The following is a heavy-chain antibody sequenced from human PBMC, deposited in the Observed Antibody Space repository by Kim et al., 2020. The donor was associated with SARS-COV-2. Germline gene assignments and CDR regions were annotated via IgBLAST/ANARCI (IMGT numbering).Heavy chain of an antibody. Sequence: GGSLRLSCAASGFTFSNFAMSWVRQAPGKGLEWVSVIRGGGTTRFYADSGTGRFTISRDNSRNTLFLQLNSLRAEDTAVYYCAKCSSSYGNDAFDVWGQGTIVTVSS. V-gene: IGHV3-23*01. D-gene: IGHD3-16*01. CDR3: AKCSSSYGNDAFDV. CDR2: IRGGGTTR. J-gene: IGHJ3*01. CDR1: GFTFSNFA.